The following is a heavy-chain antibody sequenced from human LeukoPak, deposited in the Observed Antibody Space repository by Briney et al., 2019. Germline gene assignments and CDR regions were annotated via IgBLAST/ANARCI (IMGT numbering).Heavy chain of an antibody. D-gene: IGHD3-10*01. CDR2: IRYDGSNK. Sequence: GGSLRLSCAASGFTFSSCGMHWVRQAPGKGLEWVAFIRYDGSNKYYADSVKGRFTISRDNSKNTLYLQMNSLRAEDTAVYYCAKDLSLQTMVRGCSDYWGQGTLVSVS. J-gene: IGHJ4*02. CDR1: GFTFSSCG. CDR3: AKDLSLQTMVRGCSDY. V-gene: IGHV3-30*02.